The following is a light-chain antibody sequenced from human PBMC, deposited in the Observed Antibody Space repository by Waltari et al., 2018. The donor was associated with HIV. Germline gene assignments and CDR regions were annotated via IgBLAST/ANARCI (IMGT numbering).Light chain of an antibody. CDR2: RNF. J-gene: IGLJ3*02. CDR3: AAWDDSLGGRWV. Sequence: QSVLTQPPSTSGTPGQTVTISCSGTRSDIGTNYVYWYQQVPGRAPKLLIYRNFRGPSGVPARFSGSKSGTSASLAISGLRSEDEAEYHCAAWDDSLGGRWVFGGGTKLTVL. CDR1: RSDIGTNY. V-gene: IGLV1-47*01.